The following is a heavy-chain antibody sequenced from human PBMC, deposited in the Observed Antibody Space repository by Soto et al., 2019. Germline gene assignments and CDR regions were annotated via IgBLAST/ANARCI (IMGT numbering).Heavy chain of an antibody. V-gene: IGHV3-23*01. D-gene: IGHD3-16*02. CDR2: ISGSGGST. CDR3: AKGASRITFGGVIAKTNEFDY. CDR1: GFTFSSYA. J-gene: IGHJ4*02. Sequence: PGGSLRLSCAASGFTFSSYAMSWVRQAPGKGLEWVSAISGSGGSTYYADSVKGRFTISRDNSKNTLYLQMNSLRAEDTAVYYCAKGASRITFGGVIAKTNEFDYWGQGTLVTSPQ.